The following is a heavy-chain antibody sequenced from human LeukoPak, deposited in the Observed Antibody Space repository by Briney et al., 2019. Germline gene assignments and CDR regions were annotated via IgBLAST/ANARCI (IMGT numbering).Heavy chain of an antibody. CDR2: IYYSGST. CDR1: GGSISSGDYY. CDR3: ARDRGPPLTKWELRRDFDY. V-gene: IGHV4-30-4*01. J-gene: IGHJ4*02. D-gene: IGHD1-26*01. Sequence: SQTLSLTCTVSGGSISSGDYYWSWIRQPPGKGLEWIGYIYYSGSTYYNPSLKSRVTITVDTSKNQFSLKLSSVTAADTAVYYCARDRGPPLTKWELRRDFDYWGQGTLVTVSS.